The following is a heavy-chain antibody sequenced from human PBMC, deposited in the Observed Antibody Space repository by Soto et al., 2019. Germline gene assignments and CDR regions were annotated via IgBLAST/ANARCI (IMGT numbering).Heavy chain of an antibody. CDR3: ARSLYDLLTGSVYNWFDP. D-gene: IGHD3-9*01. CDR2: INGGNGNT. Sequence: QVQLVQSGAEEKKPGASVKVSCKASGYTFTNYAMHWVRQAPGQRLEWMGWINGGNGNTKYSQKFQGRVTITRDTSASTAYMELSSRRSADTAVYYCARSLYDLLTGSVYNWFDPWGRGTLVTVSS. V-gene: IGHV1-3*05. J-gene: IGHJ5*02. CDR1: GYTFTNYA.